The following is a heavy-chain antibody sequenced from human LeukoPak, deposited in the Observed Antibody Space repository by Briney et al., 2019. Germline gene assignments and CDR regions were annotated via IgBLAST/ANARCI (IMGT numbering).Heavy chain of an antibody. D-gene: IGHD2-21*01. Sequence: GGSLRLSCAGSGYSFSDYEMNWVRQAPGRGLEWVAYIWSSGTVTHYTDSVKDRFTISRDNGKNSLFLQMNGLRAEDTAVYYRAIERSFCEGDCSDYWGQGTLVTVSS. CDR1: GYSFSDYE. CDR2: IWSSGTVT. CDR3: AIERSFCEGDCSDY. V-gene: IGHV3-48*03. J-gene: IGHJ4*02.